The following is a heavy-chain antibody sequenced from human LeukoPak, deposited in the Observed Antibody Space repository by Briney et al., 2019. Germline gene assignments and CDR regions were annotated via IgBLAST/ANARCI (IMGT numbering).Heavy chain of an antibody. Sequence: ASVKVSCKASAYSFTDYYLHWVRQAPGQGLEWMGWINPNNGGTHYAQKFQGRVTMTSDTSISTAYMELSRLTSDDTAVYYCARQLIFAYWGQGTLVTVSS. CDR3: ARQLIFAY. CDR2: INPNNGGT. CDR1: AYSFTDYY. D-gene: IGHD2-8*01. J-gene: IGHJ4*02. V-gene: IGHV1-2*02.